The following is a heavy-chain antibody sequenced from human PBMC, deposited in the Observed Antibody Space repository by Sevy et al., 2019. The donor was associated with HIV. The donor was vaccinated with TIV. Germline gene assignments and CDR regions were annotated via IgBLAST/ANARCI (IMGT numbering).Heavy chain of an antibody. CDR1: GYTFTGDY. CDR2: VFPNSGGT. J-gene: IGHJ6*02. Sequence: ASVKVSCKASGYTFTGDYLHWVRQAPGHGLEWMGRVFPNSGGTNYAQKFQGRVTMTRDTSIGTAYMGLGRLRSDDTAVYYCARDGGGGTTNSGMDVWGQGTTVTVSS. CDR3: ARDGGGGTTNSGMDV. V-gene: IGHV1-2*06. D-gene: IGHD1-7*01.